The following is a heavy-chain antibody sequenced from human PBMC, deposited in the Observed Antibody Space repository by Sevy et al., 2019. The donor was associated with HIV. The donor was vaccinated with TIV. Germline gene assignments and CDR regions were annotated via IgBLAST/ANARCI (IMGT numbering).Heavy chain of an antibody. D-gene: IGHD6-13*01. J-gene: IGHJ3*02. CDR1: GGSISSYY. CDR2: IYYSGST. Sequence: SETLSLTCTVSGGSISSYYWSWIRQPPGKGLEWIGYIYYSGSTNYNPSLKSRVTISVDTSKNQFSLKLSSVTAADTAVYYCAREGGTAAAGTLAFDIWGQGTMVTVSS. V-gene: IGHV4-59*01. CDR3: AREGGTAAAGTLAFDI.